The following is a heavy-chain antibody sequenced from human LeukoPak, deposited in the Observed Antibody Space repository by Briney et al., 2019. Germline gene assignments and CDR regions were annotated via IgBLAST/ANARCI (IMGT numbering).Heavy chain of an antibody. V-gene: IGHV1-3*01. J-gene: IGHJ4*02. D-gene: IGHD2-2*01. CDR2: INAGNGNT. CDR1: GYTFTSYA. Sequence: RASVKVSCKASGYTFTSYAMHWVRQAPGQRPEWMGWINAGNGNTKYSQEFQGRVTITRDTSASTAYMELSSLRPEDTAVYYCARVQSAYCSSSSCYGGYFDYWGQGTLVTVSS. CDR3: ARVQSAYCSSSSCYGGYFDY.